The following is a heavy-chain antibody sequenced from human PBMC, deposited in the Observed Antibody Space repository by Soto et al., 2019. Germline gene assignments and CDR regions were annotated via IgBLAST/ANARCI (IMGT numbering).Heavy chain of an antibody. J-gene: IGHJ5*02. CDR2: INHSGSI. Sequence: SETLSLTCAVSGGSLSGYYWSWIRQPPGKGLEWIGEINHSGSIKYNPSLKSRVTISEDTSKNQFSLILSSVTASDTAVYYCARGFLEWLRHWFDPWGQGTLVTVSS. CDR1: GGSLSGYY. CDR3: ARGFLEWLRHWFDP. D-gene: IGHD3-3*01. V-gene: IGHV4-34*01.